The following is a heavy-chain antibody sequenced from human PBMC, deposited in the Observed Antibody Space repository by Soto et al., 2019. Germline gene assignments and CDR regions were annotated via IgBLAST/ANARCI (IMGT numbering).Heavy chain of an antibody. D-gene: IGHD3-10*01. Sequence: QVQLQESGPGLVKPSQTLSLTCTVSGGSISSGGYYWSWIRQHPGKGLEWIGYIYYSGSTYYNPSIQSRVTISVDTSKNQFSLKLSSVTAADTAVYYCARGVTMVRGVIHPPYFDYWGQGTLVTVSS. J-gene: IGHJ4*02. CDR1: GGSISSGGYY. CDR3: ARGVTMVRGVIHPPYFDY. CDR2: IYYSGST. V-gene: IGHV4-31*03.